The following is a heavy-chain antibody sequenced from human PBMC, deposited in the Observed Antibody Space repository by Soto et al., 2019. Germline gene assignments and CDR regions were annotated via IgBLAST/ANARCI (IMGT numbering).Heavy chain of an antibody. D-gene: IGHD3-10*01. V-gene: IGHV3-23*01. J-gene: IGHJ4*02. CDR1: GFTFSSYA. CDR3: ANTYYYGSGSYPYYFDD. CDR2: ISGSGGST. Sequence: PGGSLRLSCAASGFTFSSYAMSWVRQAPGKGLEWVSAISGSGGSTYYADSVKGRFTISRDNSKNTLYLQMNSLRAEDTAVYYCANTYYYGSGSYPYYFDDWGQGTLVTVSS.